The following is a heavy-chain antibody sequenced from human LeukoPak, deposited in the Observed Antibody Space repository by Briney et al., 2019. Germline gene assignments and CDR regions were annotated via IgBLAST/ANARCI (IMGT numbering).Heavy chain of an antibody. V-gene: IGHV4-4*07. CDR2: IDTSGST. CDR1: GGSISSYE. J-gene: IGHJ4*02. D-gene: IGHD6-19*01. CDR3: ARSLAVARTRAAFDY. Sequence: WESLSLTCNVLGGSISSYEWGSIGHRAGEGVDWVSRIDTSGSTNSNPSPTSRVTISVATSTTQFSLTLSPVTAAATAVSYCARSLAVARTRAAFDYWGQGTLVTVSS.